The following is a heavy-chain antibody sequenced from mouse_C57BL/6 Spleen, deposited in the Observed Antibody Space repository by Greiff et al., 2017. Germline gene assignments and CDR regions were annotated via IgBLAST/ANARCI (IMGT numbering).Heavy chain of an antibody. CDR2: IFPGSGST. J-gene: IGHJ1*03. CDR3: AKIRSWYFDV. D-gene: IGHD1-1*01. Sequence: VKLMESGPELVKPGASVKISCKASGYTFTDYYINWVKQRPGQGLVWIGWIFPGSGSTYYNEKFKGKATLTVDKSSSTAYMLLSRLTSEDSAVYFCAKIRSWYFDVWGTGTTVTVSS. CDR1: GYTFTDYY. V-gene: IGHV1-75*01.